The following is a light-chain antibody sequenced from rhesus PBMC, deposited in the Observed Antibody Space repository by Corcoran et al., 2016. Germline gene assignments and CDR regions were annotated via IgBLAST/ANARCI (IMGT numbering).Light chain of an antibody. V-gene: IGKV3-10*01. CDR2: GAS. Sequence: QVILTQSPATLSLSPGERATLSCRASQSVSYYLAWYQQKPGQAPRLLIYGASNRATGIPDRFSGSGFGTGFPLATRSLEPEDVGVYHCYQHSGGYSFGQGTEVEIK. CDR3: YQHSGGYS. J-gene: IGKJ2*01. CDR1: QSVSYY.